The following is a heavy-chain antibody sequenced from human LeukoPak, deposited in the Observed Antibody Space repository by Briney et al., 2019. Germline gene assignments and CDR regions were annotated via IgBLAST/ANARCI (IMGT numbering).Heavy chain of an antibody. CDR1: RSSISSSSYY. V-gene: IGHV4-39*07. D-gene: IGHD2-2*01. J-gene: IGHJ4*02. CDR3: ARIFVVPGAEYYFDY. CDR2: INYSGNT. Sequence: KPSETLSLTCTVSRSSISSSSYYWGWIRQPPGKGVEWIGSINYSGNTHYNPSLKSRVTISIDTSKNQFSLRLSSVTAADTAVYYCARIFVVPGAEYYFDYWGQGTLVTVSS.